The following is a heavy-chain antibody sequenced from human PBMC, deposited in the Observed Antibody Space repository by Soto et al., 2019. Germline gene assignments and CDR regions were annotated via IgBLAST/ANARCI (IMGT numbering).Heavy chain of an antibody. CDR3: AKAQGDISMVDY. V-gene: IGHV3-30*18. CDR2: ISSAGTNK. CDR1: GFTFSGYG. D-gene: IGHD5-12*01. J-gene: IGHJ4*02. Sequence: QVQLVESGGDVVQPGTSLRLSCAASGFTFSGYGIHWVRQAPGKGLEWVAVISSAGTNKYYADYLKGRFTISRDISKNTVYLQLNSLRAEDTAVYYCAKAQGDISMVDYWGQGTLVTVSS.